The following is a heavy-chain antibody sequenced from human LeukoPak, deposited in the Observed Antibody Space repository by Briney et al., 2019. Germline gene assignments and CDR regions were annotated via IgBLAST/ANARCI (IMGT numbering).Heavy chain of an antibody. CDR2: IYSGGST. V-gene: IGHV3-53*01. CDR3: ARGGGGATAFDP. J-gene: IGHJ5*02. D-gene: IGHD1-26*01. Sequence: GGSLRVSCAASGFTFRTYAMSWVRQAPGKGLEWVSVIYSGGSTYYADSVKGRFTISRDNSKNTLYLQMNSLRAEDTAVYYCARGGGGATAFDPWGQGTLVTVSS. CDR1: GFTFRTYA.